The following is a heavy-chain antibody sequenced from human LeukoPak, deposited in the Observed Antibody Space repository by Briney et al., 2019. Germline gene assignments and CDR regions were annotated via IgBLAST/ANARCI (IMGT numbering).Heavy chain of an antibody. CDR2: IYYSGST. D-gene: IGHD2-21*02. J-gene: IGHJ5*02. V-gene: IGHV4-39*01. CDR3: ARPFCGGDCYSPYNWFDP. Sequence: SETLSLTCTVSGGSISSSSYYWGWIRQPPGKGLEWIGSIYYSGSTYYNPSLKSRVTISVDTSRNQFSLKLSSVTAADTAVYYCARPFCGGDCYSPYNWFDPWGQGTLVTVSS. CDR1: GGSISSSSYY.